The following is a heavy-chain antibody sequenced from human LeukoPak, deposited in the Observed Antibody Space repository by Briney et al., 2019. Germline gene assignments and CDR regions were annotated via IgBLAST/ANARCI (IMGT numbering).Heavy chain of an antibody. CDR2: ISSSSSSYI. V-gene: IGHV3-21*01. J-gene: IGHJ6*02. D-gene: IGHD6-13*01. CDR3: ARLYSSSWYDAVTYYYYGMDV. CDR1: GFTFSSYS. Sequence: GGSLRLSCAASGFTFSSYSMNWVRQAPGKGLEWVSSISSSSSSYIYYADSVKGRFTISRDNAKNSLYLQMNSLRAEDTAVYYCARLYSSSWYDAVTYYYYGMDVWGQGTTVTVSS.